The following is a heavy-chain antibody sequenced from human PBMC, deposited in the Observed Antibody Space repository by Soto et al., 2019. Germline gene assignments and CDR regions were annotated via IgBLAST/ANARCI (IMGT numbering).Heavy chain of an antibody. J-gene: IGHJ5*02. CDR1: GFTVSSNY. V-gene: IGHV3-66*01. CDR3: AKTHNRPNGFHP. D-gene: IGHD1-20*01. CDR2: IYSGGST. Sequence: PGGSLRLSCAASGFTVSSNYMSWVRQAPGKGLEWVSVIYSGGSTYYADSVKGRFTISRDNSKNTLYLQMNSLRAEDTAVYYCAKTHNRPNGFHPWGQGTLVTGS.